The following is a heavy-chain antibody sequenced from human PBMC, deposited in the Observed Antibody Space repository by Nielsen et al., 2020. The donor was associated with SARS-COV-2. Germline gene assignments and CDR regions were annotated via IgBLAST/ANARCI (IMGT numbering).Heavy chain of an antibody. CDR3: AKDIFPAGISGSYFDY. D-gene: IGHD3-3*01. J-gene: IGHJ4*02. CDR1: GFTFDDYA. CDR2: ISWNSGSI. V-gene: IGHV3-9*01. Sequence: SLKISCAASGFTFDDYAMHWVRQAPGKGLEWVSGISWNSGSIGYADSVKGRFTISRDNAKNSLYLQMNSLRAEDTALYYCAKDIFPAGISGSYFDYWGQGTLVTVSS.